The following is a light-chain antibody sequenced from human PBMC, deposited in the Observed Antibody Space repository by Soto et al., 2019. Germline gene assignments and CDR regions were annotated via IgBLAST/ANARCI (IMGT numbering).Light chain of an antibody. V-gene: IGLV1-40*01. CDR1: SSNIGAPYD. Sequence: QSALTQPPSVSGAPGQRVTISCTGSSSNIGAPYDVHWYQQHPGTAPKLRIYGNTIRPSVVPDRFSGSKFGTSASLAITGIKAEDEADYYCQSYDRSLSGSVFGGVTTLTVL. CDR3: QSYDRSLSGSV. CDR2: GNT. J-gene: IGLJ2*01.